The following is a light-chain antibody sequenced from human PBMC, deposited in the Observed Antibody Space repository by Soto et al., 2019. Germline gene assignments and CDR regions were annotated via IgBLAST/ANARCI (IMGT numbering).Light chain of an antibody. J-gene: IGKJ2*01. V-gene: IGKV1-5*01. CDR3: QQYNSYLYT. CDR2: DSS. CDR1: QSISSW. Sequence: DIQMTQSPSTLSASVGDRVTITCRASQSISSWLAWYQQKPGKAPKLLIYDSSSLESGVPSRFSGSGSGTEFTLPISSLQPDDFATYYGQQYNSYLYTFGQGTKLEIK.